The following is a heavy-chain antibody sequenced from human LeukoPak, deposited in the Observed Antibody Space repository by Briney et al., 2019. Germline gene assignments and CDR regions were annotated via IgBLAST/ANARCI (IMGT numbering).Heavy chain of an antibody. CDR1: GFTFSSYW. CDR3: AKVRPTAMVPYFDY. CDR2: VSSDGTST. V-gene: IGHV3-74*01. D-gene: IGHD5-18*01. J-gene: IGHJ4*02. Sequence: PGGSLRLSCAASGFTFSSYWMHWVRQAPGKGLVWVSRVSSDGTSTSYADSVKGRFTISRDNAKTTLYLQMNSLRAEDTAVYYCAKVRPTAMVPYFDYWGQGTLVTVSS.